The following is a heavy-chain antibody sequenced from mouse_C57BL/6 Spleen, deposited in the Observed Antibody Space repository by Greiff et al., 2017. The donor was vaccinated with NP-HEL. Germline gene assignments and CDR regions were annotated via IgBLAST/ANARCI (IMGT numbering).Heavy chain of an antibody. CDR2: ISSGGSYT. CDR3: ARHEWYPWYFDV. V-gene: IGHV5-6*02. Sequence: EVKLVESGGDLVKPGGSLKLSCAASGFTFSSYGMSWVRQTPDKRLEWVATISSGGSYTYYPDSVKGRFTISRDNAKNTLYMQMSSLKSEDTAMYHAARHEWYPWYFDVRSTGTTVTVTA. CDR1: GFTFSSYG. J-gene: IGHJ1*03. D-gene: IGHD1-3*01.